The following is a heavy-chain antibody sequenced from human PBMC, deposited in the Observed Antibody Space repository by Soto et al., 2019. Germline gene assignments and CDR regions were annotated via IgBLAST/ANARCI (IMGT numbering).Heavy chain of an antibody. D-gene: IGHD1-1*01. CDR2: IYYSGST. CDR3: ARWPQLEPRFDY. CDR1: GGSISSGDYY. J-gene: IGHJ4*02. Sequence: QVQLQESGLGLVKPSQTLSLTCTVSGGSISSGDYYWSWIRQHPGKGLEWIGYIYYSGSTYYNPSLKSRVTTSVDTSKNQFSLKLSSVTAADTAVYYCARWPQLEPRFDYWGQGTLVTVSS. V-gene: IGHV4-31*03.